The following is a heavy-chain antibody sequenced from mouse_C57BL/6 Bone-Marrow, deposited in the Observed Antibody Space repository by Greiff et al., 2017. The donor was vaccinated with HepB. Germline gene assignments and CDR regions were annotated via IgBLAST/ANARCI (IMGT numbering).Heavy chain of an antibody. D-gene: IGHD2-3*01. J-gene: IGHJ1*03. CDR3: ASGWLLRYWYFDV. V-gene: IGHV2-9-1*01. CDR1: GFSLTSYA. Sequence: VKLQESGPGLVAPSQSLSITCTVSGFSLTSYAISWVRQPPGKGLEWLGVIWTGGGTNYNSALKSRLSISKDNSKSQVFLKMNSLQTDDTARYYCASGWLLRYWYFDVWGTGTTVTVSS. CDR2: IWTGGGT.